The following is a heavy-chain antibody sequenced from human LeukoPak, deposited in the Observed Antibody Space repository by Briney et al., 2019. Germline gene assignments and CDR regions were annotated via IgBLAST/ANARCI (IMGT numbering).Heavy chain of an antibody. CDR1: GFTFSSYG. Sequence: PGGSLRLSCAASGFTFSSYGMYWVRQAPGKGLEWVAFIRYDGSNKYYADSVKGRLTISRDNSKNTLYLQMNSLRVEDTAVYYCAKDRPSSSWSILDYWGQGTLVTVSS. CDR3: AKDRPSSSWSILDY. CDR2: IRYDGSNK. D-gene: IGHD6-13*01. J-gene: IGHJ4*02. V-gene: IGHV3-30*02.